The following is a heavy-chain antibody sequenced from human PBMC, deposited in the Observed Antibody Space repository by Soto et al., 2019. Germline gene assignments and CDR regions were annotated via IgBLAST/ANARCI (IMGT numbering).Heavy chain of an antibody. CDR3: ALSPQLYPYVWGAIDY. D-gene: IGHD3-16*01. J-gene: IGHJ4*02. V-gene: IGHV2-5*01. Sequence: QITLKESGPTLVKPTQTLTLTCTFSGFSLSTSGVGVGWIRQPPGKALEWLAMIYWNDEKRYSPSLNSRLTVTKDTSRNQLVLAMTDMDPVDTATYCCALSPQLYPYVWGAIDYWGQGTLVTVSS. CDR2: IYWNDEK. CDR1: GFSLSTSGVG.